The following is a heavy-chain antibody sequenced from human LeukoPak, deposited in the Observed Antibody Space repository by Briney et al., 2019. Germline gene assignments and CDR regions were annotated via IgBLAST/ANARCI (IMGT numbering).Heavy chain of an antibody. CDR2: ISGNGDST. Sequence: PGGSLRLSCAASGFTFSSYATHWVRQAPGKGLEYVSSISGNGDSTFYANSVKGRFTISRDNSKNTLYLQMGSLRAEDMAVYYCARVGYSSPFDYWGQGTLVTVSS. CDR3: ARVGYSSPFDY. D-gene: IGHD6-13*01. CDR1: GFTFSSYA. J-gene: IGHJ4*02. V-gene: IGHV3-64*01.